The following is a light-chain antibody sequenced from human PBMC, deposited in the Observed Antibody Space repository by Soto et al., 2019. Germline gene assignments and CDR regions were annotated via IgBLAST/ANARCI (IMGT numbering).Light chain of an antibody. CDR1: QSISSW. V-gene: IGKV1-5*03. Sequence: IQLTQSPSTLSESVGDRVTITCRASQSISSWLAWYQQKPGKAPKLLIYKASSLEGGVPSRFSGSGSGTEFTLTISSLQPDDFATYYCQQYNSYWTFGQGTKVDIK. CDR2: KAS. J-gene: IGKJ1*01. CDR3: QQYNSYWT.